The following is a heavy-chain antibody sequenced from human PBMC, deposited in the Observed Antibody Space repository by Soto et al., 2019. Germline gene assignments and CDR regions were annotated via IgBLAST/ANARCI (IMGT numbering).Heavy chain of an antibody. D-gene: IGHD5-12*01. CDR1: GGTFNNYA. J-gene: IGHJ4*02. CDR2: IIPIFNSA. Sequence: ASVKVSCKASGGTFNNYALSWVRQAPGQGLEWMGGIIPIFNSANYAQKFQGRVTITADDSTSTAYMELRSLRPDDAAVYYCAREVTVASYSFDFWGQGTLVTVSS. CDR3: AREVTVASYSFDF. V-gene: IGHV1-69*13.